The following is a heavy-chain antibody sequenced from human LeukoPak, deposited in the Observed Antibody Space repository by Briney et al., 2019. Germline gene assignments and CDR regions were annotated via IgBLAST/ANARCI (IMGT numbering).Heavy chain of an antibody. CDR1: GYSFTDYY. V-gene: IGHV1-2*02. J-gene: IGHJ5*01. D-gene: IGHD2-8*01. Sequence: ASVKVSCKTSGYSFTDYYMHWVRQAPGQGLEWMGWINPNSGGTSAAQKFQGRVTMTRDTSITTVYMEVSWLTSDDTAIYYCARDPSNTSGNNAWFDSWGQGTLVTVSS. CDR3: ARDPSNTSGNNAWFDS. CDR2: INPNSGGT.